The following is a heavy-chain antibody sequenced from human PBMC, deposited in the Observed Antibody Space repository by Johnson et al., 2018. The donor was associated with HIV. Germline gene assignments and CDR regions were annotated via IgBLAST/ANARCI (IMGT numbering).Heavy chain of an antibody. D-gene: IGHD1-7*01. V-gene: IGHV3-30-3*01. CDR3: ARDWNNWNYGVPDAFDI. CDR1: AFTFSNYA. CDR2: ISYDGSNK. Sequence: QVLLVESGGGVVQPGRSLRLACAASAFTFSNYAMHWVRQAPGKGLEWVAVISYDGSNKYYADSVKGRFTISRDNSKNTLYLQMNSLRAEDTAVYYCARDWNNWNYGVPDAFDIWGQGTMVTVSS. J-gene: IGHJ3*02.